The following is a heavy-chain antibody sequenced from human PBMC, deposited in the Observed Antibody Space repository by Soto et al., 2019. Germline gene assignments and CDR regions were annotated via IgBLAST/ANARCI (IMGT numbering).Heavy chain of an antibody. Sequence: EVQLLESGGGLVQPGGSLRLSCAASGFTFSSYAMSWVRQAPGKGLEWVSAISGSGGSTYYADSVKGRFTISRDNSKNTLYLQMNSLRAEDTAVYYCAKDLTGDGWFYWYFDLWGRGTLVTVSS. V-gene: IGHV3-23*01. CDR3: AKDLTGDGWFYWYFDL. D-gene: IGHD7-27*01. CDR1: GFTFSSYA. J-gene: IGHJ2*01. CDR2: ISGSGGST.